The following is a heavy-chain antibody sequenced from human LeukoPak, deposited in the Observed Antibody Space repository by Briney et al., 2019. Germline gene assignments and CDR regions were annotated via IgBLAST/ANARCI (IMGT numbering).Heavy chain of an antibody. CDR3: AKDPSSWSPSSFDP. D-gene: IGHD6-13*01. CDR2: IRYDGNDK. J-gene: IGHJ5*02. V-gene: IGHV3-30*02. Sequence: PGGSLRLSCAASGFTFSSYGMHWVRQAPGKGLEWVAFIRYDGNDKYYADSVKGRFTISRDNSKNTLYLQMNSLRAEDTAVYYCAKDPSSWSPSSFDPWGQGTLVTVSS. CDR1: GFTFSSYG.